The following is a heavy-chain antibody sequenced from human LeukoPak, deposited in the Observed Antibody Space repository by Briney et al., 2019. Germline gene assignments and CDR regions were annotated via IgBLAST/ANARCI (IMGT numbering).Heavy chain of an antibody. CDR3: ARDILTGYFDY. CDR2: ISSSSSYI. V-gene: IGHV3-21*01. J-gene: IGHJ4*02. Sequence: KPGRSLRLSCAASGFTFSSYSMNWVRQAPGKGLEWVSSISSSSSYIYYADSVKGRFTISRDNAENSLYLQMNSLRAEDTAVYYCARDILTGYFDYWGQGTLVTVSS. D-gene: IGHD3-9*01. CDR1: GFTFSSYS.